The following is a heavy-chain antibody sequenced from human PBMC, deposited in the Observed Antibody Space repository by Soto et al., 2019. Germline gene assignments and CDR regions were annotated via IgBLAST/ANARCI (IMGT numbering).Heavy chain of an antibody. V-gene: IGHV3-74*01. D-gene: IGHD5-12*01. Sequence: GSLRLSCAASGFTFSTYWMFWVRQAPGKGLVYVSRINKDGSTTDYADSVKGRFTISRDNAKNTLFLQMDGLRDEDTAVYYCYSGLWGPADYWGQGTLVTVSS. CDR2: INKDGSTT. CDR1: GFTFSTYW. CDR3: YSGLWGPADY. J-gene: IGHJ4*02.